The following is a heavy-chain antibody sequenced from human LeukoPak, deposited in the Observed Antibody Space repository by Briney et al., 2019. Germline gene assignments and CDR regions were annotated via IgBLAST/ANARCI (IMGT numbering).Heavy chain of an antibody. Sequence: GESLQISCKGSGYSFTSYWIGWVRQMPGKGLEWMRIIYPGDSDTRYSPSFQGQVTISADKSISTAYLQWSSLKASDTAMYYCARPSIAAAGTHYYFDYWGQGTLVTVSS. CDR1: GYSFTSYW. J-gene: IGHJ4*02. V-gene: IGHV5-51*01. CDR2: IYPGDSDT. CDR3: ARPSIAAAGTHYYFDY. D-gene: IGHD6-13*01.